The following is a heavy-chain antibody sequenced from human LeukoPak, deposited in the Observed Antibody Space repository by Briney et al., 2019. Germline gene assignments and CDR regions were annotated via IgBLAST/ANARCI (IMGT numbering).Heavy chain of an antibody. D-gene: IGHD3-22*01. CDR1: GFTFSNYW. CDR2: IKQDRSEK. V-gene: IGHV3-7*01. J-gene: IGHJ5*02. CDR3: ARDLGQYYDTSDNWFDP. Sequence: PGGSLRLSCAASGFTFSNYWVSWVRQAPGKGLEWVANIKQDRSEKYYVDSVKGRFTISRDNAKNTLNLQMNSLRAEDTAVYYCARDLGQYYDTSDNWFDPWGQGTLVTVSS.